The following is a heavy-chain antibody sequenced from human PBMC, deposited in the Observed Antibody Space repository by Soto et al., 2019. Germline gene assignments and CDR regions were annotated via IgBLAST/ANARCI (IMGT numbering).Heavy chain of an antibody. V-gene: IGHV1-69*13. CDR3: ARDWRKAADQMCY. J-gene: IGHJ4*02. Sequence: SVKVSCKASGGTFSIYAISWVREAPGQGLEWMGGIITIFGTAKYAQKFKGRVTITADESTGTAYMELSSLRSEDTALDYCARDWRKAADQMCYRGQGTLVTVSS. CDR1: GGTFSIYA. CDR2: IITIFGTA. D-gene: IGHD6-13*01.